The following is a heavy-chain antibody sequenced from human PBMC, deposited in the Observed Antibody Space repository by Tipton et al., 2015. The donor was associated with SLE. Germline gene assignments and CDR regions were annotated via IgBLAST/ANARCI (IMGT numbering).Heavy chain of an antibody. CDR3: VWYSSSTFDY. CDR1: GFTFSSYS. CDR2: INWNGGST. Sequence: SLRLSCAASGFTFSSYSMNWVRQAPGKGLEWVSGINWNGGSTGYADSVKGRFTISRDNAKNSLYLQMNSLRAEDTAVYYCVWYSSSTFDYWGQGTLVTVSS. V-gene: IGHV3-20*04. J-gene: IGHJ4*02. D-gene: IGHD6-13*01.